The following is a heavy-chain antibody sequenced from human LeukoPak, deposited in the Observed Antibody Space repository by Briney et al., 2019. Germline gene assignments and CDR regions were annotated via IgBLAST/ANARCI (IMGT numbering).Heavy chain of an antibody. CDR1: GFTFSSYS. V-gene: IGHV3-21*01. CDR3: AKSGSAWTLDY. CDR2: ISSRSSYI. Sequence: PGGSLRLSCAASGFTFSSYSMNWVRQAPGKGLEWVSSISSRSSYIYYADSVKGRFTISRDSSKNTLYLLMSSLRPEDTAMYYCAKSGSAWTLDYWGQGTLVTVSS. D-gene: IGHD6-19*01. J-gene: IGHJ4*02.